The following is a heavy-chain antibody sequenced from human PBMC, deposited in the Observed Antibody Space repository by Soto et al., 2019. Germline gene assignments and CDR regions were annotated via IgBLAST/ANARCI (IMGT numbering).Heavy chain of an antibody. V-gene: IGHV3-23*01. CDR2: ITSSGSNT. D-gene: IGHD6-13*01. CDR1: GFTFSGYG. CDR3: AREQGRVAAALDY. Sequence: EVQLLESGGDLVQRGGSLRLSCAASGFTFSGYGMSWVRQAPGKGLEWVSSITSSGSNTYYVDSVKGRFTISRDNSKNTLYLQMNTLTVEDTAVYHCAREQGRVAAALDYWGQGTLVTVSS. J-gene: IGHJ4*02.